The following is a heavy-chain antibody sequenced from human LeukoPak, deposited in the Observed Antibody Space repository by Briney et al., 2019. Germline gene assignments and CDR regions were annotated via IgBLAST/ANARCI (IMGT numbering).Heavy chain of an antibody. J-gene: IGHJ5*02. CDR3: ARSADYHGSGSYNWFDP. CDR1: GDSVSSNSAA. V-gene: IGHV6-1*01. CDR2: TYYRSKWYN. D-gene: IGHD3-10*01. Sequence: SQTLSLTCAISGDSVSSNSAAWNWIRQSPSRGLEWLGRTYYRSKWYNDYAVSVKSRITINPDTSKNQFSLQLNSVTPEDTAVYYCARSADYHGSGSYNWFDPWGQGTLVTVSS.